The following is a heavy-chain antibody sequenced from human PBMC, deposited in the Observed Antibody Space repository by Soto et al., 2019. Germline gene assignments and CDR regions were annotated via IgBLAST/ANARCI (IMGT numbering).Heavy chain of an antibody. Sequence: SETLSLTCTVSGGSISSSSYYWGWIRQPPGKGLEWIGSIYYSGSTYYNPSLKSRVTISVDTSKNQFSLKLSSVTAADTAVYYCARQPYDSSGYYLPDAFDIWGQGTMVTVSS. J-gene: IGHJ3*02. CDR1: GGSISSSSYY. CDR3: ARQPYDSSGYYLPDAFDI. V-gene: IGHV4-39*01. CDR2: IYYSGST. D-gene: IGHD3-22*01.